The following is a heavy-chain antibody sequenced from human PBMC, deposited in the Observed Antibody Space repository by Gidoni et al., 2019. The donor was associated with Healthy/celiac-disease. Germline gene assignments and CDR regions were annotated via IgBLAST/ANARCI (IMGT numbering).Heavy chain of an antibody. V-gene: IGHV4-59*01. CDR1: GGSISSYY. J-gene: IGHJ4*02. Sequence: QVQLQESGPGLVKPSETLSLTCRATGGSISSYYWSWIRQPPGKGLEWIGYIYYSGSTNYNPSLKSRVTISVDTSKNQFSLKLSSVTAADTAVYYCARADVQAVAGPFFDYWGQGTLVTVSS. CDR3: ARADVQAVAGPFFDY. D-gene: IGHD6-19*01. CDR2: IYYSGST.